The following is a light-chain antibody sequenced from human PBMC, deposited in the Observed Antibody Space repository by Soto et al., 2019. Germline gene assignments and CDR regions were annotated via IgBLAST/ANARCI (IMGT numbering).Light chain of an antibody. CDR1: DSDVGSHNL. J-gene: IGLJ1*01. V-gene: IGLV2-23*02. CDR3: CSYAVSNTYL. Sequence: QSVLTQPASVSASPGQSITISCIGTDSDVGSHNLVSWYQLHPGKAPKLMIYEVTKRPSGVTNRFSGSKSGNTASLTIAGLQAEDEADYYCCSYAVSNTYLFGNGTKVTVL. CDR2: EVT.